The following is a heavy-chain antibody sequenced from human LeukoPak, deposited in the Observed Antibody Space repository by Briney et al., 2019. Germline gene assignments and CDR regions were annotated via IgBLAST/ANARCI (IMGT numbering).Heavy chain of an antibody. V-gene: IGHV4-4*07. J-gene: IGHJ5*02. Sequence: KPSETLSLTCTVSGDSISSYYWSWIWQPAGKGLEWIGRIYASGSTNYNPSLKSRVTMSVDTSKNLFSLKLTSVTAADTAVYYCARDRPLMGWFDPWGQGTLVTVSS. CDR3: ARDRPLMGWFDP. CDR1: GDSISSYY. D-gene: IGHD6-6*01. CDR2: IYASGST.